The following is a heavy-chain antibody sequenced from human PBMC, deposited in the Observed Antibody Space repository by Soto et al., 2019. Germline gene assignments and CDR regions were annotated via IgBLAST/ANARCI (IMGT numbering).Heavy chain of an antibody. CDR2: IGIGSSTK. CDR3: ARDQLYYNDISGRPLNAFDV. V-gene: IGHV3-48*01. D-gene: IGHD3-22*01. J-gene: IGHJ3*01. CDR1: GFTFRNYG. Sequence: EVDLVESGGGLVQSGGSLRLSCAASGFTFRNYGMNWVRQAPGKGLEWVSYIGIGSSTKYYAESVKGRFTISRDNAKNSLYLQMNSLRAEDTAVYYCARDQLYYNDISGRPLNAFDVWGQGTMVTVSS.